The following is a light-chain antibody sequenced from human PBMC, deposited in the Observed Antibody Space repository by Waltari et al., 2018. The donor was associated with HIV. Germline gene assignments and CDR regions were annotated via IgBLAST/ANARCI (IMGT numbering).Light chain of an antibody. CDR1: SSAFGNYNL. J-gene: IGLJ2*01. CDR2: EVS. V-gene: IGLV2-23*02. CDR3: CSYAGSVV. Sequence: QSALTQPASVSGSPGPSITISCTGTSSAFGNYNLVSWYQQHPGKAPKLMIYEVSKRPSGVSNRFSGSKSGNTASLTISGLQDEDEADYYCCSYAGSVVFGGGTKLTVL.